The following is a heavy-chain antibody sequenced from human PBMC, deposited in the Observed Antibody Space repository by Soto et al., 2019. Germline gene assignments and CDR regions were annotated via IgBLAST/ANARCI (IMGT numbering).Heavy chain of an antibody. D-gene: IGHD2-2*01. CDR1: GYTFPSYA. CDR2: INAGNGNT. Sequence: ASVKVSCKASGYTFPSYAMHWVRQAPGQRLEWMGWINAGNGNTKYSQKFQGRVTITRDTSASTAYMELSSLRSEDTAVYYCARARGTSRHYYSGMDVWGQGTTVTVSS. CDR3: ARARGTSRHYYSGMDV. V-gene: IGHV1-3*01. J-gene: IGHJ6*02.